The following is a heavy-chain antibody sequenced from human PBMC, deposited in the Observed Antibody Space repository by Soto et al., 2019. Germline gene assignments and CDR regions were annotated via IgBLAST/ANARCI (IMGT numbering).Heavy chain of an antibody. J-gene: IGHJ6*02. D-gene: IGHD2-15*01. Sequence: SVKVSCKASGGTFSSYAISWVRQAPGQGLEWMGGIIPIFGTANYAQKFQGRVTITADESTSTAYMELSSLRSEDTAVYYCARGGPSGGGPLYYYYGMDVWGQGTTVTVSS. V-gene: IGHV1-69*13. CDR3: ARGGPSGGGPLYYYYGMDV. CDR2: IIPIFGTA. CDR1: GGTFSSYA.